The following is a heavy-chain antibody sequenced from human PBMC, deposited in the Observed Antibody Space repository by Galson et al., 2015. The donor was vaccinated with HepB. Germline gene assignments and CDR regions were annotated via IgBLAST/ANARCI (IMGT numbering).Heavy chain of an antibody. CDR1: EFTFSSYA. CDR2: ISGSGGST. V-gene: IGHV3-23*01. CDR3: ARETSSGWSGGGFDY. D-gene: IGHD6-19*01. Sequence: SLRLSCAASEFTFSSYAMSWVRQAPGKGLEWVSAISGSGGSTYYADSVKGRFTISRDNSKNTLYLQMNSLRAEDTAVYYCARETSSGWSGGGFDYWGQGTLVTVSS. J-gene: IGHJ4*02.